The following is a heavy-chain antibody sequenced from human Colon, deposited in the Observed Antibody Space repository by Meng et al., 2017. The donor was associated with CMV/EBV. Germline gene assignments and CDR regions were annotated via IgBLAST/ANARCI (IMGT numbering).Heavy chain of an antibody. V-gene: IGHV3-43D*03. Sequence: GGSLRLSCAASGFTFDDYAMHWVRLAPGKGLEWVSLISWDSVTTYYGDSVSGRFTISRDNSKNALYLQMDFLGPEDTAIYYCSRDRTKYASGWFDFWGQGTLVTVSS. D-gene: IGHD6-19*01. CDR3: SRDRTKYASGWFDF. CDR2: ISWDSVTT. CDR1: GFTFDDYA. J-gene: IGHJ4*02.